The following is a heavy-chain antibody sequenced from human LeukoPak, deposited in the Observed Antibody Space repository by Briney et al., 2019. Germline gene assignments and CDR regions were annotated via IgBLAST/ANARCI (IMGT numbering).Heavy chain of an antibody. J-gene: IGHJ4*02. V-gene: IGHV1-8*03. CDR2: MNPNRGNT. CDR3: AREDYYDSGSNDY. Sequence: ASVKVSCKASGYTFTTYDITWVRQVTGQGLEWMGWMNPNRGNTAYAQKSQGRVTITRNTSISTAYMELSSLRSEDTAVYYCAREDYYDSGSNDYWGQGTLVTVSS. D-gene: IGHD3-22*01. CDR1: GYTFTTYD.